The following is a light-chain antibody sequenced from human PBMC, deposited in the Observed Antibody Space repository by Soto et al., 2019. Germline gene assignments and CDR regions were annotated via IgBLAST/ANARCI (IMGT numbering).Light chain of an antibody. CDR2: GAS. CDR3: QQYNNWPAIT. Sequence: EIVMTQSPATLSLSPGERTTLSCRASQSVRSSLAWYQQKPGQAPRLLIYGASTRVTGIPPRFSGSGSGTEFTLTISSLQSEDFAVYYCQQYNNWPAITFGQGTKVDIK. J-gene: IGKJ1*01. CDR1: QSVRSS. V-gene: IGKV3D-15*01.